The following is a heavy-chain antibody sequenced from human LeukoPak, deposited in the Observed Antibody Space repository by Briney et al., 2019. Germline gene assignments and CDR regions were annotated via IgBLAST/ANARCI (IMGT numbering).Heavy chain of an antibody. Sequence: GGSLRLSCVASGLAFSSSWMSWVRQAPGKGLEWVGRIKSKPDGATTDYAAPVKGRFTISRDDSKTTLYLQMNSLKTEDTAVYYCTTYYDILTGHYLAPSLNWGQGTLVTVSS. J-gene: IGHJ4*02. V-gene: IGHV3-15*01. CDR2: IKSKPDGATT. CDR1: GLAFSSSW. CDR3: TTYYDILTGHYLAPSLN. D-gene: IGHD3-9*01.